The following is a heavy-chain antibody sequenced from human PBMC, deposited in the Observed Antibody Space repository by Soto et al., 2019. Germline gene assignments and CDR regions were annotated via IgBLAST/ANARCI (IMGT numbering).Heavy chain of an antibody. CDR2: INDRGSI. CDR1: GGSFSGYY. V-gene: IGHV4-34*01. D-gene: IGHD3-9*01. Sequence: QVQLQQWGAGPLRPLETLSLTCGVSGGSFSGYYWAWIRQSPGKGLEWIGEINDRGSINYNPSLKSRVSISGDPSENHFSLKLGAVAAPDPAVYYRAREGSHILAGPPWVWYFDLWGRGTLVTVSS. J-gene: IGHJ2*01. CDR3: AREGSHILAGPPWVWYFDL.